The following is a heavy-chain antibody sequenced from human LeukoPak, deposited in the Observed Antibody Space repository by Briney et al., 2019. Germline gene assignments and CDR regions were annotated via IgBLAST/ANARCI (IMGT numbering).Heavy chain of an antibody. CDR2: IWHDASHT. V-gene: IGHV3-33*01. Sequence: PGRSLRLSCAAAGFRFSTYAMHWVSQAPGKGLEWVALIWHDASHTFYTDSVKGRFPISRDNSKNTVYLQMNSLGGEDTAVYYCARESFGSGSYPDYWGQGTLVTVSS. CDR3: ARESFGSGSYPDY. CDR1: GFRFSTYA. D-gene: IGHD3-10*01. J-gene: IGHJ4*02.